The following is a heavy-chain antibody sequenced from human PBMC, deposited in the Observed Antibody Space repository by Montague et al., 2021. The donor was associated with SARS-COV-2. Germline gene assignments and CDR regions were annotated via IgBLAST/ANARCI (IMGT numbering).Heavy chain of an antibody. V-gene: IGHV4-34*01. CDR3: ARHLRVTTVTSHMYHYAMDV. D-gene: IGHD4-17*01. CDR1: GGSLSGYY. CDR2: ISHSGST. J-gene: IGHJ6*02. Sequence: SETLSLTCAVYGGSLSGYYWSWIRQPPGEGLEWIAEISHSGSTSYNPSLKSRVTISVDTSKNQFSLKLSSATAADTAVYYCARHLRVTTVTSHMYHYAMDVWGQGTPVTVSS.